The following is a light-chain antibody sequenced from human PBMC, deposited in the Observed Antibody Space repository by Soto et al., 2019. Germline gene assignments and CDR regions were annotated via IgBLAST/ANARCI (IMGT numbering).Light chain of an antibody. Sequence: DIQMTQSPSSVSSSVGDRVTFTCRASQHISSWLAWYQQKPGKAPKLLIAAASILQSGVPSRFSGSGYGTDFTLTISSLQPEYFVNYVGQQDNSFPFTFGPETRLEIK. CDR1: QHISSW. CDR3: QQDNSFPFT. CDR2: AAS. J-gene: IGKJ3*01. V-gene: IGKV1-12*02.